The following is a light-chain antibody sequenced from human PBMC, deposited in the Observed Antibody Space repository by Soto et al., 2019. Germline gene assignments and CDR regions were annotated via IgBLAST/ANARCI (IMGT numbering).Light chain of an antibody. V-gene: IGKV3-11*01. J-gene: IGKJ4*01. CDR1: QSVSSY. CDR2: DIS. CDR3: QQRNSWPST. Sequence: EIVMTQSPATLSLSPVERATLSCRASQSVSSYLGWYQQTPCQAPRLLIYDISKRAPGVPVRFSASGSGTDFTLTISSLEPEDFAVYYCQQRNSWPSTFGGGTRVEIK.